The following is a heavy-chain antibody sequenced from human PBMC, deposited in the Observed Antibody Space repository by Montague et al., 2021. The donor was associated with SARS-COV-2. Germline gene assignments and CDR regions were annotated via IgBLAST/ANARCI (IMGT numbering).Heavy chain of an antibody. V-gene: IGHV4-4*02. J-gene: IGHJ4*02. CDR1: FSDSIINIHW. Sequence: SETLSLTCTVSFSDSIINIHWWWWVHPPPRKSLEWIGAIYRDGSTNYNPSLKSRLTISVDKSKNQFSLKLSSVTAADTAVYYCARFTSTGSGSYYIFDYWGQGTLVTVSS. CDR2: IYRDGST. CDR3: ARFTSTGSGSYYIFDY. D-gene: IGHD1-26*01.